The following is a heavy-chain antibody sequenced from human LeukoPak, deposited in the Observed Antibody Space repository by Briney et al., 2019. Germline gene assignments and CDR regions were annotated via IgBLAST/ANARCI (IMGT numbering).Heavy chain of an antibody. D-gene: IGHD2-2*01. V-gene: IGHV3-74*01. CDR3: VSFYETY. CDR1: GNYL. Sequence: GGSLRLSCAASGNYLMHWVRQAPGKGLVWVSHINSDGSWTSYADSVKGRFTISKDNAKNTVYLQMNNLRAEDTAVYYCVSFYETYWGRGTLVTVSS. J-gene: IGHJ4*02. CDR2: INSDGSWT.